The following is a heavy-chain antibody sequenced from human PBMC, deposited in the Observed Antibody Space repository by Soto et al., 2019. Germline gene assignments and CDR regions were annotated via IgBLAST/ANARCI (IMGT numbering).Heavy chain of an antibody. CDR2: IYYSGST. D-gene: IGHD1-26*01. CDR1: GGSISSYY. V-gene: IGHV4-59*01. Sequence: QVQLQESGPGLVKPSETLSLTCTVSGGSISSYYWSWIRQPPGKGLEWIGYIYYSGSTNYNPSLQSRVTISVDTSKHQFSLKLSSVTAADTAVYYCASTPTEWVGASGDDAFDIWGQGTMVTVSS. J-gene: IGHJ3*02. CDR3: ASTPTEWVGASGDDAFDI.